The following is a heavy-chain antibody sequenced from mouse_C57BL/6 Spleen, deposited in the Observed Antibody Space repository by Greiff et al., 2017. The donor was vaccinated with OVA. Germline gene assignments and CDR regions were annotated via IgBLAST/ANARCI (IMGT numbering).Heavy chain of an antibody. CDR2: ISDGGSYT. CDR1: GFTFSSYA. V-gene: IGHV5-4*01. CDR3: ARERSASSPYYYAMDY. D-gene: IGHD6-2*01. Sequence: EVHLVESGGGLVKPGGSLKLSCAASGFTFSSYAMSWVRQTPEKRLEWVATISDGGSYTYYPDNVKGRFTISRDNAKNNLYLQMSHLKSEDTAMYYCARERSASSPYYYAMDYWGQGTSVTVSS. J-gene: IGHJ4*01.